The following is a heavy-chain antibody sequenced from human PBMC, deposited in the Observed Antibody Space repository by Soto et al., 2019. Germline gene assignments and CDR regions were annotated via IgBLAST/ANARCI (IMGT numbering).Heavy chain of an antibody. J-gene: IGHJ6*03. CDR1: GFSLSTSGMC. Sequence: GSGPTLVNPTQTLTLTCTFSGFSLSTSGMCVSWIRQPPGKALEWLARIDWDDDKYYSTSLKTRLTISKDTSKNQVVLTMTNMDPVDTATYYCARMFGDKKSRRYYYYYMDVWGKGTTVTVSS. V-gene: IGHV2-70*11. CDR3: ARMFGDKKSRRYYYYYMDV. D-gene: IGHD3-16*01. CDR2: IDWDDDK.